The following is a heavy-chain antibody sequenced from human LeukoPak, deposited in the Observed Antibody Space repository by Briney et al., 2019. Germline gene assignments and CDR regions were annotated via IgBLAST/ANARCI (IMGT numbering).Heavy chain of an antibody. D-gene: IGHD1-26*01. CDR2: IIPIFGTA. CDR3: ARGVGATMPHYFDY. J-gene: IGHJ4*02. V-gene: IGHV1-69*05. Sequence: SVKVSCKASGGTFSSYAISWVRQAPGQGLEWMGRIIPIFGTANYAQKFQGRVTITTDESTSTAYKELSSLRSEDTAVYYCARGVGATMPHYFDYWGQGTLVTVSS. CDR1: GGTFSSYA.